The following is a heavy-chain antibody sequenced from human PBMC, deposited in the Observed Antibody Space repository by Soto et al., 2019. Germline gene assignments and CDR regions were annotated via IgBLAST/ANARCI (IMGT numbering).Heavy chain of an antibody. CDR2: FDPEDGET. J-gene: IGHJ4*02. V-gene: IGHV1-24*01. Sequence: ASVKVSCKVSGYTLTELPMHWVRQAPGKGLEWMGGFDPEDGETIYAQKFQGRVTMTEDTSTDTAYMELSSLRSEDTAVYYCATYDFWSGSPHKDIDYWGQGTLVTVSS. CDR1: GYTLTELP. D-gene: IGHD3-3*01. CDR3: ATYDFWSGSPHKDIDY.